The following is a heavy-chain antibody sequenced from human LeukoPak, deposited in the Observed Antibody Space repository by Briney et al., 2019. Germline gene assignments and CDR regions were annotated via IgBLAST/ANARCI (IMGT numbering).Heavy chain of an antibody. CDR3: ARVFNYYDSSGYPGIQQSHWFDP. CDR2: MNPNNGNT. CDR1: GYTFTSYD. V-gene: IGHV1-8*01. Sequence: ASVKLSCKASGYTFTSYDINWVRQATGQGLEWMGWMNPNNGNTGYSQKFQGRVTMNRNTSISTAYMELSSLRSEDTAVYYCARVFNYYDSSGYPGIQQSHWFDPWGQGTLVTVSS. J-gene: IGHJ5*02. D-gene: IGHD3-22*01.